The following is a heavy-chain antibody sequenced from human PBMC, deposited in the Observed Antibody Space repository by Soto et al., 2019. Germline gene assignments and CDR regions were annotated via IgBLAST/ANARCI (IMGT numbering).Heavy chain of an antibody. CDR3: ARMHVYSSSWDPVGNWFDP. Sequence: QVTLKESGPVLVKPTETLTLTCTVSGFSLSNARIGVSWIRQPPGKALEWLEHIFSNDEKSYSTSLKSTLTNSKDTSKSNAVLTMTNMDPVDTGTYYCARMHVYSSSWDPVGNWFDPWGQGTLVTVSS. J-gene: IGHJ5*02. V-gene: IGHV2-26*01. CDR2: IFSNDEK. D-gene: IGHD6-13*01. CDR1: GFSLSNARIG.